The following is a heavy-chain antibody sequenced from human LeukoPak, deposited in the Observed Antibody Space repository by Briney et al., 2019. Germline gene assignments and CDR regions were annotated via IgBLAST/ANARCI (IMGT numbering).Heavy chain of an antibody. D-gene: IGHD3-3*01. J-gene: IGHJ4*02. CDR2: IVVGSGNT. CDR3: ATAKWEWIMTFDY. V-gene: IGHV1-58*01. CDR1: GFTFTSSA. Sequence: ASVKVSCKASGFTFTSSAVQWVRQARGQRLEWIGWIVVGSGNTNYAQKFQERVTITRDMSTSTAYMELSSLRSEDTAVYYCATAKWEWIMTFDYWGQGTLVTVSS.